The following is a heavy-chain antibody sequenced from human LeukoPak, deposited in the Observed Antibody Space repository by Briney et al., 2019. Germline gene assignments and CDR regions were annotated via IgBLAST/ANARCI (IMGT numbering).Heavy chain of an antibody. V-gene: IGHV1-2*02. D-gene: IGHD3-9*01. CDR2: INANSGGT. CDR1: GYTFTGYY. J-gene: IGHJ4*02. Sequence: GASVKVSCKASGYTFTGYYMHWVRQAPGQGLEWMGWINANSGGTNYAQKFQGRATMTRDTSISTAYMELTSLTPDDTAVYYCVRDFDWGPDYWGQGTLVTVSS. CDR3: VRDFDWGPDY.